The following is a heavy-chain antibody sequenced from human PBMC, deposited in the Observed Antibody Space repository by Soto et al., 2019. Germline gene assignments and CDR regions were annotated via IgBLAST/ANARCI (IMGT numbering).Heavy chain of an antibody. D-gene: IGHD5-12*01. V-gene: IGHV4-61*05. Sequence: SETLSITCTVSGGSISSNDYYWDWIRQPPGKGLEWIGYIYYSGSTNYNPSLKSRVTISVDTSKNQFSLKLSSVTAADTAVYYCARDFGYGGYGDYWGQGTLVTVSS. CDR2: IYYSGST. CDR3: ARDFGYGGYGDY. CDR1: GGSISSNDYY. J-gene: IGHJ4*02.